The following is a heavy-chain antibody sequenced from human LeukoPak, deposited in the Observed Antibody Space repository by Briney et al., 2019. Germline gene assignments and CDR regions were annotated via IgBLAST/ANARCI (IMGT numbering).Heavy chain of an antibody. J-gene: IGHJ4*02. CDR3: AKDLASYDSSLPYDY. CDR2: ISGSGGST. D-gene: IGHD3-22*01. Sequence: GGSLRLSCAASGFTFSSYAMSWVRQAPGKGLEWVSAISGSGGSTYYADSVKGRFTISRDNSKNTLYLQMNSLRAEDTAVYYCAKDLASYDSSLPYDYWGQGTLVTVSS. CDR1: GFTFSSYA. V-gene: IGHV3-23*01.